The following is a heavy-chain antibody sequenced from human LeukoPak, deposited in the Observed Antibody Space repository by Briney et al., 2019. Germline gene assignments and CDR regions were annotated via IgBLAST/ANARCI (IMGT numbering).Heavy chain of an antibody. CDR1: GYTFTSYY. CDR3: ARDPFLYSSGWYSVDY. J-gene: IGHJ4*02. V-gene: IGHV1-46*01. D-gene: IGHD6-19*01. CDR2: LNPSGGST. Sequence: ASVKVSFKASGYTFTSYYMHWVRQAPGQGLEWMGILNPSGGSTSYAQKFQGRVTMTRDMSTSTDYMELSSLRSDDTAVYYCARDPFLYSSGWYSVDYWGQGTLVTVSS.